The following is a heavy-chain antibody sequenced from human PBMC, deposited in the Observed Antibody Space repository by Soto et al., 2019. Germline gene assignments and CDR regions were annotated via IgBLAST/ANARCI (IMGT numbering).Heavy chain of an antibody. D-gene: IGHD3-10*01. CDR2: ISYDGSNK. Sequence: QVQLVESGGGVVQPGRSLRLSCAASGFTFSSYGMHWVRQAPGKGLEWVAVISYDGSNKYYADSVKGRFTISRDNSKNSMYLQNHSMRAEDTAVYDCAKSAWFGDLFSMDYWGQGTLVTVSS. V-gene: IGHV3-30*18. J-gene: IGHJ4*02. CDR1: GFTFSSYG. CDR3: AKSAWFGDLFSMDY.